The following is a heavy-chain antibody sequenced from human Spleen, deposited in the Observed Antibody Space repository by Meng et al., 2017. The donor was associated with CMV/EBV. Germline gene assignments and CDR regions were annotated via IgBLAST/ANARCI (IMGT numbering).Heavy chain of an antibody. CDR1: GFTFSYNA. J-gene: IGHJ3*02. D-gene: IGHD2-21*01. CDR3: ARHCGGDCYFIVDAFDI. V-gene: IGHV3-30-3*01. CDR2: LSYDGSNK. Sequence: GESLKISCVASGFTFSYNAMHWVRQAPGKGLEWVALLSYDGSNKYYADSVKGRFTISRDNSKNTLYLQMDSLRAEDTAVYYCARHCGGDCYFIVDAFDIWGQGTMVTVSS.